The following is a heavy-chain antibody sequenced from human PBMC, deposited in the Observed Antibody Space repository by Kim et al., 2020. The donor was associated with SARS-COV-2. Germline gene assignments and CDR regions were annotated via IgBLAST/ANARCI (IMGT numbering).Heavy chain of an antibody. V-gene: IGHV3-43*02. D-gene: IGHD6-19*01. J-gene: IGHJ4*02. CDR2: ISGDGDST. Sequence: GGSLRLSCAASGFTFDDYAMHWVRQAPGNSLEWVSLISGDGDSTSYADSVKGRFTISRDNSKNSLYLQMNSLRNEDTALYYCAKVSRGSGWPHNFDYWGQGTLVTVSS. CDR3: AKVSRGSGWPHNFDY. CDR1: GFTFDDYA.